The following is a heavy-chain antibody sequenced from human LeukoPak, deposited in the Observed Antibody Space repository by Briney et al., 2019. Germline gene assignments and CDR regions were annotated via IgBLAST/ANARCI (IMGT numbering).Heavy chain of an antibody. J-gene: IGHJ4*02. D-gene: IGHD6-13*01. Sequence: GGSLRLSCAASGFTVSNSAMGWVRQTPGKGLEWVTGISDNGGVTNYADSVKGRLTISRDTSKNTLYLQMNSLRAEDTAVYYCAKAWGILDPFDYWGQGTLVTVSS. CDR2: ISDNGGVT. V-gene: IGHV3-23*01. CDR1: GFTVSNSA. CDR3: AKAWGILDPFDY.